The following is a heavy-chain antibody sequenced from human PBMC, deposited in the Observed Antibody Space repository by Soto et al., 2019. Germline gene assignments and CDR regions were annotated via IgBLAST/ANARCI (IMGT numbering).Heavy chain of an antibody. D-gene: IGHD6-19*01. J-gene: IGHJ4*02. CDR2: ISYDGSNK. CDR3: ATPQGGWYPPFDY. V-gene: IGHV3-30*03. CDR1: GFTFSSYG. Sequence: QVQLEESGGGVVQPGRSLRLSCAASGFTFSSYGMHWVRQAPGKGLEWVAVISYDGSNKYYADSVKGRFTISRDNSKNTLYLQMNSLRAEDTAVYYCATPQGGWYPPFDYWGQGTLVTVSS.